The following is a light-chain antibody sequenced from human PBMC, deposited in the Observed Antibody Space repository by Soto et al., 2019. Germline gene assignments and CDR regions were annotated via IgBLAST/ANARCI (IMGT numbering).Light chain of an antibody. V-gene: IGKV3-20*01. CDR2: GAS. J-gene: IGKJ3*01. CDR1: QSVSSSY. Sequence: EIVLTQSPGPLSLSPGERATLSCRASQSVSSSYLGWYQQKHGQAPRLLLYGASSRATGIPDRFSGSGSGTDFTLTISRLDPEDFAVYYCQQYGSSIFTFGPGTKVDIK. CDR3: QQYGSSIFT.